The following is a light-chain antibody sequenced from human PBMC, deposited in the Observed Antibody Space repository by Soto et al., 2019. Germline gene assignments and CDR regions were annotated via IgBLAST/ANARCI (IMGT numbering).Light chain of an antibody. J-gene: IGKJ5*01. V-gene: IGKV3-11*01. Sequence: IVMPHSPGTLPLSPAKTATLPCRARQSVSSYLAWYQQKPGQAPRLLIYDASNRATGIPARFSGSGSGTDFTLTISSLEPEEVAVYYCQQRSNWPITFGQGTRLEIK. CDR1: QSVSSY. CDR2: DAS. CDR3: QQRSNWPIT.